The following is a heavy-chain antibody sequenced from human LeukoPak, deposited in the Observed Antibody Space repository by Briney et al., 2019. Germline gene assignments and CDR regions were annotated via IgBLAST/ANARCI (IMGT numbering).Heavy chain of an antibody. CDR2: IYPGHTDT. J-gene: IGHJ4*02. CDR1: GYSFTSYW. Sequence: GESLKISCMASGYSFTSYWIGWVRQMPGKGLEWMGIIYPGHTDTRYSPSFQGQVTISADESTNTAYLQWRNLKASDTAIYWCARREYNFVRWYDRFYFDLWGQGTLVTVSS. CDR3: ARREYNFVRWYDRFYFDL. V-gene: IGHV5-51*01. D-gene: IGHD1-20*01.